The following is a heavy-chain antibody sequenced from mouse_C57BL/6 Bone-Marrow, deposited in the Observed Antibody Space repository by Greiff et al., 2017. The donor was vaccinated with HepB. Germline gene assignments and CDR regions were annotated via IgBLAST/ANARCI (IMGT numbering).Heavy chain of an antibody. D-gene: IGHD2-14*01. CDR1: GYTFTSYW. V-gene: IGHV1-61*01. CDR3: ARRRVPQRFAY. Sequence: VQLQQPGAELVRPGSSVKLSCKASGYTFTSYWMDWVKQRPGQGLEWIGNIYPSDSETHYNQKFKDKATLTVDKSSSTAYMQLSSLTSEDSAVYSGARRRVPQRFAYWGQGTLVTVSA. CDR2: IYPSDSET. J-gene: IGHJ3*01.